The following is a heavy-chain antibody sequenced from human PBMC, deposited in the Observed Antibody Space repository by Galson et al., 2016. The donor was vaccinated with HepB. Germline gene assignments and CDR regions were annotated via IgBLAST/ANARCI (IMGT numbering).Heavy chain of an antibody. D-gene: IGHD1-7*01. J-gene: IGHJ4*02. CDR1: GFTFSHYG. V-gene: IGHV3-30*18. Sequence: SLRLSCAASGFTFSHYGMHWVRQAPGKGLEWVAVISYDGSNKYSTESVKGRFTISRDNSKNTLFLQMNSLRVEGTAVYYCAKAPNPGTTLYPLDYWGQGSLVTVSS. CDR2: ISYDGSNK. CDR3: AKAPNPGTTLYPLDY.